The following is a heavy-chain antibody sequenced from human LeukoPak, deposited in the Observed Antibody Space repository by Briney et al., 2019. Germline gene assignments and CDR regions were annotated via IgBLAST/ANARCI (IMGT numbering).Heavy chain of an antibody. D-gene: IGHD5-18*01. J-gene: IGHJ3*02. CDR2: IYYSGST. CDR3: ARDGNSYSYGAFDI. V-gene: IGHV4-59*01. CDR1: GGSISSYY. Sequence: PSETLSLTCTVSGGSISSYYWSWVRQPPGKGLECIGYIYYSGSTNYNPSLKSRVTISVDTSKNQFSLKLSSVTAADTAVYYCARDGNSYSYGAFDIWGQGTMVTVSS.